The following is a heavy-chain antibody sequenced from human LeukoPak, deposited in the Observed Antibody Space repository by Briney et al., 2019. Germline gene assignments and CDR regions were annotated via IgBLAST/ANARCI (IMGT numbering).Heavy chain of an antibody. CDR3: ARGSLVESKHHDY. J-gene: IGHJ4*02. CDR2: IYHSGST. Sequence: SETLSLTCTVSGYSISSGYYWGWIRQPPGKGLEWIGSIYHSGSTYYNPSLKSRVTISVDTSKNQFSLKLTSVTAADTAVYYCARGSLVESKHHDYWGQGTLVTVSS. D-gene: IGHD1-26*01. CDR1: GYSISSGYY. V-gene: IGHV4-38-2*02.